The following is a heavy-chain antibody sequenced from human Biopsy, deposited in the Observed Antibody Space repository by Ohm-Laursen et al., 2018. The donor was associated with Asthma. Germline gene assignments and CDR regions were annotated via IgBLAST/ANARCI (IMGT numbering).Heavy chain of an antibody. CDR3: AREVSTVDYGYYYFAMDV. CDR1: AYTFIGYH. CDR2: INPNGGAT. V-gene: IGHV1-2*06. D-gene: IGHD4-17*01. Sequence: ASVKVSCKPSAYTFIGYHLHWVRQAPGEGLEWMGRINPNGGATIYAQKFQGRVTFTADESTSSAYMELSSLRSEDSAVYYCAREVSTVDYGYYYFAMDVWGQGTTVTVSS. J-gene: IGHJ6*02.